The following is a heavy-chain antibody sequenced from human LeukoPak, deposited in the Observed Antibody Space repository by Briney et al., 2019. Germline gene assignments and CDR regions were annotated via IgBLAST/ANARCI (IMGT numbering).Heavy chain of an antibody. J-gene: IGHJ4*02. CDR3: ARDKETSGWLN. D-gene: IGHD6-19*01. V-gene: IGHV3-43*02. CDR2: ITGDGGGT. CDR1: GFTFDDYA. Sequence: GGSLRLSCAASGFTFDDYAMHWVRQAPGKGLEWVSFITGDGGGTYYADSVKGRFTISRDNSKHSLYLLMNSLRTEDTAFYYCARDKETSGWLNRGQGTLVTVSS.